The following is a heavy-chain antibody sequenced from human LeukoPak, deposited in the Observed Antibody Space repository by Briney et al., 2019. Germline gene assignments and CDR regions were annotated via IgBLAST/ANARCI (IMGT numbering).Heavy chain of an antibody. V-gene: IGHV3-30-3*01. D-gene: IGHD4-11*01. J-gene: IGHJ4*02. CDR3: ARVIATVTTHFDY. CDR1: GFTFSSYA. Sequence: GGSLRLSCAASGFTFSSYAMHWVRQAPGKGLEWVAVISYDGSNKYYADSVKGRFTISRDNSKNTLYLQMNSLRAEDTAVYYCARVIATVTTHFDYWGQGTLVTVSS. CDR2: ISYDGSNK.